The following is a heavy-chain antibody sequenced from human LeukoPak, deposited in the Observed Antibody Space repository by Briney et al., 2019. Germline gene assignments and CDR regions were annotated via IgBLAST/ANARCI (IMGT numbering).Heavy chain of an antibody. D-gene: IGHD3-10*01. CDR1: GYTFTSYG. Sequence: ASVKVSCKASGYTFTSYGISWVRQAPGQGLEWMGRINPNSGGTNYAQKFQGRVTMTRDTSISTAYMELSRLRSDDTAVYYCASGYYGSDPFFDYWGQGTLVTVSS. J-gene: IGHJ4*02. CDR3: ASGYYGSDPFFDY. V-gene: IGHV1-2*06. CDR2: INPNSGGT.